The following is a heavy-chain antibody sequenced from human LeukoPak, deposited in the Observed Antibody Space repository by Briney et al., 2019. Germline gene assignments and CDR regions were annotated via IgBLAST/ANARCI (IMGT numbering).Heavy chain of an antibody. CDR1: GGSISSGGYS. J-gene: IGHJ5*02. CDR2: IYHSGST. Sequence: SETLSLTCAVSGGSISSGGYSWSWIRQPPGQGLEWIGYIYHSGSTYYNPSLKSRVTISVDRSKNQFSLKLSSVTAADTAVYYCARDNWETYYDSSGSYNWFDPWGQGTLVTVSS. V-gene: IGHV4-30-2*01. D-gene: IGHD3-22*01. CDR3: ARDNWETYYDSSGSYNWFDP.